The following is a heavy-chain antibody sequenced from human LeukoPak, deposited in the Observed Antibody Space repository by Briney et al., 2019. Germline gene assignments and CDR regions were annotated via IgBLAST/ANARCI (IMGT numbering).Heavy chain of an antibody. CDR1: GFTFSNYA. Sequence: GGSLRLSCAASGFTFSNYAMSWVRQAPGKGLDWVSAISGSGGSTYYADSVKGRFTISRDNSKNTLYLQMNSLRAEDTAVYYCAKDSWIQLHYFDYWGQGTLVTVSS. J-gene: IGHJ4*02. CDR3: AKDSWIQLHYFDY. V-gene: IGHV3-23*01. CDR2: ISGSGGST. D-gene: IGHD5-18*01.